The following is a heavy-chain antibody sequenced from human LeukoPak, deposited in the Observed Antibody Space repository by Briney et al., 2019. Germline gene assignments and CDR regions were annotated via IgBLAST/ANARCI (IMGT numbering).Heavy chain of an antibody. CDR1: GGSFSGYY. Sequence: SETLSLTCAVYGGSFSGYYWSWIRQPPGKGLEWIGEINHSGSTTYNPSLKSRVTISVDTSKNQFSLKLRSMTAADTAVYYCAREGTRSSGYLYYWGQGTLVTVSS. CDR3: AREGTRSSGYLYY. J-gene: IGHJ4*02. CDR2: INHSGST. V-gene: IGHV4-34*01. D-gene: IGHD3-22*01.